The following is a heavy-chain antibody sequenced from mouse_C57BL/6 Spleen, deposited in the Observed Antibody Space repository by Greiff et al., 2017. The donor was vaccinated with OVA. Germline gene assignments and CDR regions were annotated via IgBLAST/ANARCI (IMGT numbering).Heavy chain of an antibody. CDR2: IEPANGHT. V-gene: IGHV14-3*01. Sequence: EVQLQQSVAELVRPGASVTLSCKASGFNITNTYLHWVKQRPEQGLAWIGRIEPANGHTTNAPKLQGKATITADTASNTAYLQLSSLTSEDTAIYYCAMGYYAMDYCGQGTSVTVSS. CDR1: GFNITNTY. CDR3: AMGYYAMDY. J-gene: IGHJ4*01.